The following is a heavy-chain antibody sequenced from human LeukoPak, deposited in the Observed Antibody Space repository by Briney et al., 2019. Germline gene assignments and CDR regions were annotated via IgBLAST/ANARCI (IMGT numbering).Heavy chain of an antibody. CDR1: GYTFTGYY. CDR2: INPNSGGT. V-gene: IGHV1-2*02. Sequence: ASVKVSCKASGYTFTGYYIHWVRQAPGQGLQWLGWINPNSGGTNYAQNFQGRVTVTRDTSTATAYMELRWLTSDDTAVYYCARDLFTRKTLGNWDSRAFHIWGQGTMVTVSS. J-gene: IGHJ3*02. CDR3: ARDLFTRKTLGNWDSRAFHI. D-gene: IGHD1-14*01.